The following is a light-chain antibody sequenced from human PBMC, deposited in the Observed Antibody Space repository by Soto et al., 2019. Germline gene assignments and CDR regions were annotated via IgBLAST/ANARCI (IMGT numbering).Light chain of an antibody. CDR3: SSVTSGSTYV. CDR1: TSDIGAYNV. CDR2: DVS. Sequence: QSALTQPASVSGSPGQWITISCTGTTSDIGAYNVVSWYQQHPGKAPKLMIYDVSNRPSGVSPRFSGSKSGNTASLTISGLQAEDEADYYCSSVTSGSTYVFGTGTKLTVL. J-gene: IGLJ1*01. V-gene: IGLV2-14*03.